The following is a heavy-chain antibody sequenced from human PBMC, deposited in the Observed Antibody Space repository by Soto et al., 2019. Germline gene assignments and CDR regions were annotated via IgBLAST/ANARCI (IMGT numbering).Heavy chain of an antibody. V-gene: IGHV3-23*01. D-gene: IGHD1-1*01. CDR3: AKSLNINWKNWFDP. J-gene: IGHJ5*02. CDR2: ISDSGGRT. Sequence: EEQLLESGGGLVQPGESLRLSCAASGFTFSSSAMNWVRQAPGKGLEWVSIISDSGGRTYYADSVRGRFTISRDNSKNTLYLQMNSLRAEDTALYYCAKSLNINWKNWFDPWGQGTLVTVS. CDR1: GFTFSSSA.